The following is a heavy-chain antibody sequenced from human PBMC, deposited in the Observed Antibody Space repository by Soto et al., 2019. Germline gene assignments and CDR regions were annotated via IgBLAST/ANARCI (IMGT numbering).Heavy chain of an antibody. Sequence: SETLSLTCTVSGGSISSYYWSWIRQPPGKGLEWIGYIYYSGSTNYNPSLKSRVTISVDTSKNQFSLKLSSVTAADTAVYYCARVNGLGIAVAGTEYYFDYWGQGTLVTVSS. J-gene: IGHJ4*02. CDR2: IYYSGST. D-gene: IGHD6-19*01. CDR3: ARVNGLGIAVAGTEYYFDY. V-gene: IGHV4-59*01. CDR1: GGSISSYY.